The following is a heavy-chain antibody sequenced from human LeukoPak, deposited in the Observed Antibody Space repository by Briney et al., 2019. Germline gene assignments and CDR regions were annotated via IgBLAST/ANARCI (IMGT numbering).Heavy chain of an antibody. J-gene: IGHJ4*02. D-gene: IGHD2/OR15-2a*01. CDR2: INKDGGEK. CDR3: AKDTSYGTVRGFGDC. Sequence: GGSLRLSCAAYGFTFSSYWMSWVRQAPGKGLEWVANINKDGGEKYYVDSVKGRFTISRDNAKNSLYLQMNSLRAEDTAVYYCAKDTSYGTVRGFGDCWGQGTLVTVSS. V-gene: IGHV3-7*03. CDR1: GFTFSSYW.